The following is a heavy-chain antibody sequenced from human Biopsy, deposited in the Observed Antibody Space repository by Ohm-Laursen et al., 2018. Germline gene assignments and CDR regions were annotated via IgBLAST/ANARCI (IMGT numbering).Heavy chain of an antibody. CDR3: ARVRGGFLEWFDY. Sequence: SETPSLTCTVSGESMGTYYWSWIRQPLGKVMEWIASIYYSGTTHKNPSLKSRVTISVDTSQGLLSLDLSSVTAADTAVYYCARVRGGFLEWFDYWGQGTLVTVSS. D-gene: IGHD3-3*01. CDR2: IYYSGTT. CDR1: GESMGTYY. J-gene: IGHJ5*01. V-gene: IGHV4-59*01.